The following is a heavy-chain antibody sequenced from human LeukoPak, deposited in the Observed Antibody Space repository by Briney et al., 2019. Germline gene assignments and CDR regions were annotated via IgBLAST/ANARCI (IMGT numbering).Heavy chain of an antibody. J-gene: IGHJ3*01. V-gene: IGHV3-21*01. CDR3: VRVGSGATRADTLDL. CDR1: GFTFSAYS. Sequence: PGGSLRLSCAASGFTFSAYSMNWVRQAPGEGLEWVSSIGAAGGHIYYTDSMKGRFTISRGNAKSSLFLQMNSLRAEDTGIYYCVRVGSGATRADTLDLWGQGTMVTVSS. CDR2: IGAAGGHI. D-gene: IGHD6-19*01.